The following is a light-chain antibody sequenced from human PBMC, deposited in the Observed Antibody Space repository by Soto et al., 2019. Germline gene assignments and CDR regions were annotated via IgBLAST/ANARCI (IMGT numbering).Light chain of an antibody. Sequence: EIVMTQSPSTLSVSPGERATLSCRASQSVSGNLAWYQQKPGQASRLLIYGASTRATGIPARFSGSGSGTEFTLTISSLQSADFAVYYCQQHNDWPPVTFGGGTKVEIK. J-gene: IGKJ4*01. CDR2: GAS. CDR1: QSVSGN. CDR3: QQHNDWPPVT. V-gene: IGKV3-15*01.